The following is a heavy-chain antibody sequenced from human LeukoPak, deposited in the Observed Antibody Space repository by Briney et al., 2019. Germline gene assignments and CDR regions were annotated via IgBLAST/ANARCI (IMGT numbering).Heavy chain of an antibody. CDR1: GGSFSGYY. V-gene: IGHV4-34*01. D-gene: IGHD6-19*01. J-gene: IGHJ4*02. CDR2: INHSGST. Sequence: SETLSLTCAVYGGSFSGYYWSWIRQPPGKGLEWIGEINHSGSTNYNPSLKSRVTISVDTSKNQFSLKLSSVTAADTAVYYCATASRIAVAGTGYWGQGTLVTVSS. CDR3: ATASRIAVAGTGY.